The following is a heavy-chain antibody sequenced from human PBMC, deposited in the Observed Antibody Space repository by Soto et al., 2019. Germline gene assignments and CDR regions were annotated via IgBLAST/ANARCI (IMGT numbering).Heavy chain of an antibody. J-gene: IGHJ3*02. CDR1: GGSISSYY. CDR3: ARLLNDYVDYAWGVGAFDS. V-gene: IGHV4-59*01. Sequence: SETLSLTCTVSGGSISSYYWSWIRQPPGKGLEWIGYIYYSGSTNYNPSLKSRVTISVDTSKNQFSLKLSSVTAADTAVYYCARLLNDYVDYAWGVGAFDSWGPGIMVNLSS. D-gene: IGHD4-17*01. CDR2: IYYSGST.